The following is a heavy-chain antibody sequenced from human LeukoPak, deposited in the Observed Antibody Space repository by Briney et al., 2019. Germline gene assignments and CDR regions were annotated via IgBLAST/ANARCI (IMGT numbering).Heavy chain of an antibody. D-gene: IGHD6-19*01. CDR3: AKDADIAVVVSHFDY. V-gene: IGHV3-23*01. CDR2: IVGGGGST. CDR1: GFTFTNYA. J-gene: IGHJ4*02. Sequence: GGTLRLSCAASGFTFTNYAMTWLRQAPGKGLEWVSSIVGGGGSTNYADSVKGRFTISRDNSRNTLYLQMNSLRADDTAVYYCAKDADIAVVVSHFDYWGQGTLVSVSP.